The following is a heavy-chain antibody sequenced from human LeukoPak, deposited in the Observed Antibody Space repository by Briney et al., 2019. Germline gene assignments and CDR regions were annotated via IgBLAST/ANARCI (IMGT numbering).Heavy chain of an antibody. D-gene: IGHD3-3*01. CDR2: ISYDGSNK. CDR1: GFTFSSYA. Sequence: TGRSLRLSCAASGFTFSSYAMHWVRQAPGKGLEWVAVISYDGSNKYYADSVKGRFTISRDNSKNALYLQMSSLRAEDTAVYYCARDQYDTWSRRGNFDSWGQGTLVIVSS. V-gene: IGHV3-30-3*01. CDR3: ARDQYDTWSRRGNFDS. J-gene: IGHJ4*02.